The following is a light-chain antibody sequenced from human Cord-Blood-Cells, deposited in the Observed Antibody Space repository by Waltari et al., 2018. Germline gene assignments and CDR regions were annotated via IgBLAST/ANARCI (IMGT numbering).Light chain of an antibody. V-gene: IGLV2-14*01. CDR3: SSYTSSSTWV. CDR1: SSDVGGSNH. Sequence: QSALTQPASVSGSPGQSLTISCTATSSDVGGSNHVSWYQQHPGKAPKLMIYEVSNRPSGVSNRFSGSKSGNTASLTISGLQAEDEADYYCSSYTSSSTWVFGGGTKLTVL. CDR2: EVS. J-gene: IGLJ3*02.